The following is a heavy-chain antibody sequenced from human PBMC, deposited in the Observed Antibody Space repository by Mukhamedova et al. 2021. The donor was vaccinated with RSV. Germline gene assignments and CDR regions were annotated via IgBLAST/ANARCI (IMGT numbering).Heavy chain of an antibody. Sequence: GQGLEWMGWINPNSGGTNYAQKFQGRVTMTRNTSVSTAYMDLSSLRSDDTAVYYCATELQRSGGRYHWGQGTRVTVSS. D-gene: IGHD2-15*01. CDR3: ATELQRSGGRYH. V-gene: IGHV1-2*02. CDR2: INPNSGGT. J-gene: IGHJ5*02.